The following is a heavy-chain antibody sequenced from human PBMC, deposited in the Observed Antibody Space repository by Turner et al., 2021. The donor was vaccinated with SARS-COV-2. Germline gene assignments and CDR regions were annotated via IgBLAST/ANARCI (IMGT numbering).Heavy chain of an antibody. CDR1: GGTFSSYV. Sequence: QVQLVQSGAEVKKPGSSVKVSCKASGGTFSSYVFSWVRQAPGQGLEWMGGVITIFGTANYAQKFQGRGTITADESTSTAYMELSSLRSEDTAVYYCARVYSGSYYGGYYYYGMDVWGQGTTVTVSS. CDR3: ARVYSGSYYGGYYYYGMDV. CDR2: VITIFGTA. J-gene: IGHJ6*02. D-gene: IGHD1-26*01. V-gene: IGHV1-69*01.